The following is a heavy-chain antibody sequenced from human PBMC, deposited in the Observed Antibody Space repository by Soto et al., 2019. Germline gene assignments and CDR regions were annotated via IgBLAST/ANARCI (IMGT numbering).Heavy chain of an antibody. D-gene: IGHD2-15*01. CDR1: GFTFSRYA. V-gene: IGHV3-64*01. Sequence: GGSLILSCAASGFTFSRYAMHGVRQAPGKGLEYVSTISSNGGSTYYANSVKGRFTISRDNSKNTLYLQMGSLRAEDMAVYYCARDGGGYYLDYWGQGTLVTVSS. CDR2: ISSNGGST. J-gene: IGHJ4*02. CDR3: ARDGGGYYLDY.